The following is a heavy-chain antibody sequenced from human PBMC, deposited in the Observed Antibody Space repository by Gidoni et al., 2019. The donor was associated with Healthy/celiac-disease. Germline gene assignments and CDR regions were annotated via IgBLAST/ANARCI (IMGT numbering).Heavy chain of an antibody. J-gene: IGHJ3*02. Sequence: QVQLQESGPGLVKPSQTLSLTCTVSGGSISSGGYYWSWIRQHPGKGLEWIGYIYYSGSTYYNPSLKSRVTISVDTSKNQFSLKLSSVTAADTAVYYCARGGLYGDYALDDAFDIWGQGTMVTVSS. CDR3: ARGGLYGDYALDDAFDI. V-gene: IGHV4-31*03. CDR2: IYYSGST. CDR1: GGSISSGGYY. D-gene: IGHD4-17*01.